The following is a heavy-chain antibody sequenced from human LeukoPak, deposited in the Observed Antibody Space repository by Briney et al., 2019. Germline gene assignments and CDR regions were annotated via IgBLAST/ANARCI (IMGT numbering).Heavy chain of an antibody. CDR1: GFTFSDYY. V-gene: IGHV3-11*06. Sequence: GGSLRLSCEASGFTFSDYYMSWFRQAPGRGLEWVSYISNSGSHTSYAGSVKGRFTISRDNAKNSLSLQVNCLRADDTAVYYCARVGSIAAAGSPDYWGQGTLVTVSS. CDR2: ISNSGSHT. D-gene: IGHD6-13*01. CDR3: ARVGSIAAAGSPDY. J-gene: IGHJ4*02.